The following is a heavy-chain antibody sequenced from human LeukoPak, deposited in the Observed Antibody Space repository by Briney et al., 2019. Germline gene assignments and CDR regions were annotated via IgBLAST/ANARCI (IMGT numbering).Heavy chain of an antibody. CDR1: GGSIGSSSSY. J-gene: IGHJ3*02. CDR3: ARWGEDIKDAFDI. V-gene: IGHV4-31*03. Sequence: SETVSLTCSVFGGSIGSSSSYWSWLRQHPIKGLEWIGYIHNSESTYYNPSIKSRLTISIDTSKSKFSLELSSATAADTAVYFCARWGEDIKDAFDIWGQGTVVT. CDR2: IHNSEST. D-gene: IGHD3-10*01.